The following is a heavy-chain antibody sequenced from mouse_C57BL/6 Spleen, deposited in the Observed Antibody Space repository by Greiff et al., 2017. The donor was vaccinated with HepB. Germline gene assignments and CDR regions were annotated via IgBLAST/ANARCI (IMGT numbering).Heavy chain of an antibody. CDR1: GYTFTSYW. Sequence: QVQLQQSGAELVKPGASVKVSCKASGYTFTSYWMHWVKQRPGQGLEWIGRINPSDSDTNYNQKFKGKATLTVDKSSSTAYMQLSSLTSEDSAVYYCAIAYYYGFYDFDYWGQGTTLTVSS. D-gene: IGHD1-1*01. J-gene: IGHJ2*01. CDR3: AIAYYYGFYDFDY. CDR2: INPSDSDT. V-gene: IGHV1-74*01.